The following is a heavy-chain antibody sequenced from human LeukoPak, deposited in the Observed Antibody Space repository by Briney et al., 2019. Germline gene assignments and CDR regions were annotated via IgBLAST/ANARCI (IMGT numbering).Heavy chain of an antibody. CDR3: ARDGGYSYGYFDY. CDR2: IWYDGSNK. J-gene: IGHJ4*02. Sequence: GGSLRLSCAASGFTFSSYGMHWVRQAPGEGLEWVAVIWYDGSNKYYADSVKGRFTISRDNSKNTLYLQMNSLRAEDTAVYYCARDGGYSYGYFDYWGQGTLVTVSS. CDR1: GFTFSSYG. D-gene: IGHD5-18*01. V-gene: IGHV3-33*01.